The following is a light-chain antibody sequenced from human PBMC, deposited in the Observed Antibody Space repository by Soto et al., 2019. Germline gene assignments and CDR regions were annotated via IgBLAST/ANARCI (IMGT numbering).Light chain of an antibody. CDR1: QDISNS. CDR3: LQHKTFPWT. CDR2: PAP. J-gene: IGKJ1*01. Sequence: DIQMSQSPSAMSASVGDRVTITCRASQDISNSLAWLQQRPGKVPKRLIYPAPSLQSGVPSRFSGSRSGTEFTLTTSSLQPEDFATYYCLQHKTFPWTFGQGTKVEIK. V-gene: IGKV1-17*03.